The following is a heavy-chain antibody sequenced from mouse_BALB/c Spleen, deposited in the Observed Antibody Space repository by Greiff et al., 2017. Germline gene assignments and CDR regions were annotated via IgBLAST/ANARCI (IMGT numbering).Heavy chain of an antibody. D-gene: IGHD1-1*01. Sequence: EVQLQQSGPGLVKPSQSLSLTCTVTGYSITSDYAWNWIRQFPGNKLEWMGYISYSGSTSYNPSLKSRISITRDTSKNQFFLQLNSVTTEDTATYYCARSGGSSYVGWFAYWGQGTLVTVSA. CDR1: GYSITSDYA. CDR2: ISYSGST. J-gene: IGHJ3*01. CDR3: ARSGGSSYVGWFAY. V-gene: IGHV3-2*02.